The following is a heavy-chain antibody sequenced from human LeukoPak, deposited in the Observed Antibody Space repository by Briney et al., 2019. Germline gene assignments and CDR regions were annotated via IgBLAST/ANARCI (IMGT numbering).Heavy chain of an antibody. Sequence: GGSLRLSCAASGFSFSGHGMNWVRQPPGKGRDWVANIKADGSEKYYVDSVKGRFTISRADAKRTVDLHMDNRRPEDTAIYYCAYRNNFEYWGQGALVTVSS. CDR3: AYRNNFEY. D-gene: IGHD1-26*01. CDR2: IKADGSEK. CDR1: GFSFSGHG. J-gene: IGHJ4*02. V-gene: IGHV3-7*05.